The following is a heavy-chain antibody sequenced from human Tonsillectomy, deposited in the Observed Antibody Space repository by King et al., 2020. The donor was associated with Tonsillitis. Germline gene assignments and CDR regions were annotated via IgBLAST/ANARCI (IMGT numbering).Heavy chain of an antibody. D-gene: IGHD1-7*01. CDR1: GFTFSSFW. Sequence: VQLVESGGGLVQPGGSLRLSCAASGFTFSSFWMSWVRQAPGKGLEWVANLKQGGSEIYYLDFVKGRFTISRENAKNSLYLQMNSLRAEDTAVYYCARVITGTTSVFDYWGQGTLVTVSS. CDR2: LKQGGSEI. CDR3: ARVITGTTSVFDY. J-gene: IGHJ4*02. V-gene: IGHV3-7*03.